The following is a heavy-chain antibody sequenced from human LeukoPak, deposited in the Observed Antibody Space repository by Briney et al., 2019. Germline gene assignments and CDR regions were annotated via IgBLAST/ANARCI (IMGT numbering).Heavy chain of an antibody. D-gene: IGHD5-12*01. CDR3: AKEPRVATIEIFDY. Sequence: QSGGSLRLSCAASGFTFSSYAMSWVRQAPEKGLEWVSSISGGGAVTYYADSVKGRFTISRDNSKNTVYLQMNSLRAEDTAVYYCAKEPRVATIEIFDYWAREPWSPSPQ. CDR1: GFTFSSYA. J-gene: IGHJ4*02. V-gene: IGHV3-23*01. CDR2: ISGGGAVT.